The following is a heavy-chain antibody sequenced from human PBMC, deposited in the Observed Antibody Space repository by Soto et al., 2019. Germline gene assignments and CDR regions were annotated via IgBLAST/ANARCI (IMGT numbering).Heavy chain of an antibody. J-gene: IGHJ4*02. CDR3: ASSTASDDLDY. CDR1: GGSLTDNY. V-gene: IGHV4-59*08. CDR2: IFYSGPT. D-gene: IGHD2-8*02. Sequence: SETLSLTCTVSGGSLTDNYWNWIRQPPGKGLEWIGYIFYSGPTTYNPSLKGRITISIDASKNQFSLNLRSVTAADTATYYCASSTASDDLDYWGQGTLVTVSS.